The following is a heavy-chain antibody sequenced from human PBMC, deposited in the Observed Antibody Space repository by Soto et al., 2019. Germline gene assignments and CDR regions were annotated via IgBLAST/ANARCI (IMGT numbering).Heavy chain of an antibody. CDR1: GYNLINNG. V-gene: IGHV5-10-1*01. J-gene: IGHJ6*02. CDR3: ARQSRFYYGMDV. CDR2: IDLSDSYT. Sequence: VSLKNSFKGSGYNLINNGVSWVRQMPGKGLEWMGRIDLSDSYTNYSPSFQGHVTISADRSISTAYVQWSSLKASDTAMYYCARQSRFYYGMDVWGQGTTVTVS.